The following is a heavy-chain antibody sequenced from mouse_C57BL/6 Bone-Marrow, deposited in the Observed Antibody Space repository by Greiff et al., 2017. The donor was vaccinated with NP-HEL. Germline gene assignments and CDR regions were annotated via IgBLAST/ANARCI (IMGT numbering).Heavy chain of an antibody. V-gene: IGHV1-82*01. J-gene: IGHJ3*01. CDR1: GYAFSSSW. CDR2: IYPGDGDT. CDR3: ARKCRFAC. Sequence: VQLQQSGPELVKPGASVKISCKASGYAFSSSWMNWVKQRPGKGLEWIGRIYPGDGDTNYNGKFKGKATLTADKSSSTAYMQLSSLTSEDSAVYFCARKCRFACWGQVTLVTVSA. D-gene: IGHD1-3*01.